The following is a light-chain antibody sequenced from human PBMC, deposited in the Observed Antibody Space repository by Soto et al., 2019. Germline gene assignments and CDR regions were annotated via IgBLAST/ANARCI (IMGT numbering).Light chain of an antibody. V-gene: IGKV3-20*01. CDR3: KPYGSGKTT. CDR1: QSVSSSY. CDR2: GAS. J-gene: IGKJ5*01. Sequence: SPGTLSLSPGERATLSCRASQSVSSSYLAWYQQKPGQAPRLLIYGASSRATGIPDRFSGSGSGTDFTLTISRLEPEDFAVYYGKPYGSGKTTFGHGTRPDIK.